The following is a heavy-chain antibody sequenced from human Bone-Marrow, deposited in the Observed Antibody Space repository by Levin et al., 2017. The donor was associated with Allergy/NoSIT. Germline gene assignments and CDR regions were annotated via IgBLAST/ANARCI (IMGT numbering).Heavy chain of an antibody. CDR3: ARPYYGDYEDYYFDV. CDR1: GYTFTSYW. Sequence: GGSLRLSCKGSGYTFTSYWINWVRQMPGKGLEWMGRIDPSDSESSYSPSFQGHVTLSVDRSINTAYLQWSSLKASDNGIYFCARPYYGDYEDYYFDVWGRGTLVTVSS. V-gene: IGHV5-10-1*01. CDR2: IDPSDSES. J-gene: IGHJ2*01. D-gene: IGHD4-17*01.